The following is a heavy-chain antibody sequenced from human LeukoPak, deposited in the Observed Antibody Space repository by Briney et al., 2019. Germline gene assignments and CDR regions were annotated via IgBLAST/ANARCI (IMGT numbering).Heavy chain of an antibody. CDR2: IYSGGST. CDR1: GFRFRRYA. Sequence: GGSLRLYCVASGFRFRRYAMSWVRQAPGKGLEWVSVIYSGGSTYYADSVKGRFTISRDNSKNTLYLQMNSLRAEDTAVYYCARELRRSYYFDYWGQGTLVTVSS. V-gene: IGHV3-53*01. CDR3: ARELRRSYYFDY. J-gene: IGHJ4*02.